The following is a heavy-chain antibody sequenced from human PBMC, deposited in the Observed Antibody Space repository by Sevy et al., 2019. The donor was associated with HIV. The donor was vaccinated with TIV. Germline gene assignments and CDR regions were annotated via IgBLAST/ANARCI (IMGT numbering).Heavy chain of an antibody. J-gene: IGHJ4*02. CDR3: ARLGFERAVIMAFFDY. Sequence: ASVKVSCKASGYTFTSYYMHWVRQAPGQGLEWMGIINPSGGSTSYAQKFQGRVTMTRDTSTSTVYMELSSLRSEDTAVYYRARLGFERAVIMAFFDYWGQGTLVTVSS. V-gene: IGHV1-46*01. CDR2: INPSGGST. CDR1: GYTFTSYY. D-gene: IGHD3-10*01.